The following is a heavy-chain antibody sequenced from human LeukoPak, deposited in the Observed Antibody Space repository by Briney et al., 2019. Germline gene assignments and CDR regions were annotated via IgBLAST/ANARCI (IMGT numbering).Heavy chain of an antibody. Sequence: GGSLRLSCAASGFTFTTYSMNWVRQAPGKGLEWVAYLSSGDELYADSVKGRFTISSDNSYDTLFLQMDSLTAEDTAVYYCAKESTTYYYYGMHVWGQGTTVTVSS. V-gene: IGHV3-48*01. CDR2: LSSGDE. CDR1: GFTFTTYS. D-gene: IGHD2/OR15-2a*01. J-gene: IGHJ6*02. CDR3: AKESTTYYYYGMHV.